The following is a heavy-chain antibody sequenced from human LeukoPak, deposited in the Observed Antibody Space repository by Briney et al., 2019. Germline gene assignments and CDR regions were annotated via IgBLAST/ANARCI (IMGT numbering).Heavy chain of an antibody. Sequence: SETLSLTCTVSGGSIKNGAYTWSWIRQPPGKGLEWIGDIYHSGSTNYNPSLKSRVTLSVDMSKNQFSLNLSSVTAADTAVYYCARGGGVVVVPAALTPYYYYMDVWGKGTTVTVSS. CDR3: ARGGGVVVVPAALTPYYYYMDV. CDR2: IYHSGST. V-gene: IGHV4-30-2*01. CDR1: GGSIKNGAYT. J-gene: IGHJ6*03. D-gene: IGHD2-2*01.